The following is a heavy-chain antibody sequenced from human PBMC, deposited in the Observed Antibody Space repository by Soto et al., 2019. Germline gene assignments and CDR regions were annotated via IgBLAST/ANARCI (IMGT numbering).Heavy chain of an antibody. CDR2: MTWNGGTI. Sequence: PGGSLRLSGAASGFAFHASVMHWVRQPPGRGLEWVSGMTWNGGTIRYVDSVKGRFTISRDDAENSLYLQMNSLRPEDTAVYYCAKGGSAALIAPSGRDYAFDPWGQGTQVTVSS. V-gene: IGHV3-9*01. CDR3: AKGGSAALIAPSGRDYAFDP. CDR1: GFAFHASV. D-gene: IGHD4-17*01. J-gene: IGHJ5*02.